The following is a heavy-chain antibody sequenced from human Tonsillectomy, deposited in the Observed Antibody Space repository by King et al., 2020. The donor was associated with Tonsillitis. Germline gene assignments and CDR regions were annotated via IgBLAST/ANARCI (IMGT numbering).Heavy chain of an antibody. CDR2: ISGYNGNT. J-gene: IGHJ4*02. CDR3: AGDGGDPY. Sequence: QLVQSGVEVKKPGASVKVSCKASGYTFSNYGISWVRQAPGQGLEWMGWISGYNGNTNYAQKFQGRVTMTTDTSTTTAYMELRSLTSNDTAIYYCAGDGGDPYWGQGTLVTVSS. V-gene: IGHV1-18*01. CDR1: GYTFSNYG. D-gene: IGHD2-21*02.